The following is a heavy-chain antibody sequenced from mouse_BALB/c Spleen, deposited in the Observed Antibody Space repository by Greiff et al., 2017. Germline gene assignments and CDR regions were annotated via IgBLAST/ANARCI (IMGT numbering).Heavy chain of an antibody. CDR2: ISSGGST. D-gene: IGHD1-1*01. Sequence: EVMLVESGGGLVKPGGSLKLSCAASGFTFSSYAMSWVRQTPEKRLEWVASISSGGSTYYPDSVKGRFTISRDNARNILYLQMSSLRSEDTAMYYCARVITTYPMDYWGQGTSVTVSS. J-gene: IGHJ4*01. V-gene: IGHV5-6-5*01. CDR1: GFTFSSYA. CDR3: ARVITTYPMDY.